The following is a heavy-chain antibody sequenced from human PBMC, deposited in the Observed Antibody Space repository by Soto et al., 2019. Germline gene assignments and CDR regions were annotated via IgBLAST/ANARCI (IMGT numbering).Heavy chain of an antibody. CDR1: AGSIGSGGYY. CDR3: ARSPGDCVDC. CDR2: RYYSGIT. Sequence: LSLTCTVSAGSIGSGGYYWSCVRQHPWKGLEWIGYRYYSGITYYIPSLKSRFTISVYTSKNQFSLKLSSVTAAYTAVYYCARSPGDCVDCWGQGTLFTAAS. J-gene: IGHJ4*02. D-gene: IGHD2-21*02. V-gene: IGHV4-31*03.